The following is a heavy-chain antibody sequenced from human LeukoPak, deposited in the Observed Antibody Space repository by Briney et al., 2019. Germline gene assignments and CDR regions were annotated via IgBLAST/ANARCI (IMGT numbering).Heavy chain of an antibody. CDR1: GYTFTSYG. V-gene: IGHV1-18*01. D-gene: IGHD1-20*01. Sequence: GASVTVSCTGSGYTFTSYGINWVRQAPGQGLEWMGWISGLSGDTKYAQKIQGRVTLTTDTSTRTASLELRSLTSDDTAVYYCARGTIAGVDYYYMDVWGTGTTVTVSS. CDR2: ISGLSGDT. CDR3: ARGTIAGVDYYYMDV. J-gene: IGHJ6*03.